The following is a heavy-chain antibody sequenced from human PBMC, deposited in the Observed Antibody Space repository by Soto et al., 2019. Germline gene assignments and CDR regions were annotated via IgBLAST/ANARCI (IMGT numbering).Heavy chain of an antibody. CDR3: TTDYGSGLFDP. V-gene: IGHV3-15*01. D-gene: IGHD3-10*01. Sequence: EVQLVESGGGLVKPGGSLRLSCAASGFTFSNAWMSWVRQAPGKGLEWVGRIKSKTDGGTTDYAAPMKGRFTISRDDSKNTLYLQMNSLKTEDTAVYYCTTDYGSGLFDPWGQGTLVTVSS. CDR1: GFTFSNAW. CDR2: IKSKTDGGTT. J-gene: IGHJ5*02.